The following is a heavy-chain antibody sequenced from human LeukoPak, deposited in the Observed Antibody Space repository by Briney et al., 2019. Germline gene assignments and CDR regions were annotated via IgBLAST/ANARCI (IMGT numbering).Heavy chain of an antibody. D-gene: IGHD2-2*01. Sequence: PGGSLRLSCAASGFTFSSYAMNWVRQAPGKGLEWVSYISSSGSTIYYADSVKGRLTISRDNAKNSLYLQMNSLRVEDTAVYYCARDGGWDCSGSSCYALVFDYWGQGTLVTVSS. J-gene: IGHJ4*02. CDR1: GFTFSSYA. V-gene: IGHV3-48*03. CDR3: ARDGGWDCSGSSCYALVFDY. CDR2: ISSSGSTI.